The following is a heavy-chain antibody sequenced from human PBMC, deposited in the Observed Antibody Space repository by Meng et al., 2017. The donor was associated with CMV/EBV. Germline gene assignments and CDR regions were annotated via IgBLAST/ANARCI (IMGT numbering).Heavy chain of an antibody. V-gene: IGHV1-69*12. Sequence: QVELVRSGAEEKKPGSSVKVSCKASGGTFSSDAISWVRQAPGQGLEWMGGIIPIFGTANYAQKFQGRVTITADESTSTAYMELSSLRSEDTAVYYCARMPRDGYNYIDYWGQGTLVTVSS. D-gene: IGHD5-24*01. CDR1: GGTFSSDA. J-gene: IGHJ4*02. CDR2: IIPIFGTA. CDR3: ARMPRDGYNYIDY.